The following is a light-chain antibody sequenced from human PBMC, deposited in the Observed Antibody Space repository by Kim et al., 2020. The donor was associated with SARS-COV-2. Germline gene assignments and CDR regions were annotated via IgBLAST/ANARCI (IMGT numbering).Light chain of an antibody. CDR1: SSDVGGYNY. CDR3: SSYTSSSFVV. J-gene: IGLJ2*01. V-gene: IGLV2-14*03. Sequence: GQSIPIACTGTSSDVGGYNYVSWYQQHPGKAPKLMIYDVSNRPSGVSNRFSGSKSGNTASLTISGLQAEDEADYYCSSYTSSSFVVFGGGTQLTVL. CDR2: DVS.